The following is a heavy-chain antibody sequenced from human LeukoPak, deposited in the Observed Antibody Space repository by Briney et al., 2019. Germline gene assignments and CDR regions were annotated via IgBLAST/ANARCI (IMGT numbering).Heavy chain of an antibody. Sequence: PGGSLRLSCAASGFTFNYFGMHWVREAPGKGLEWVAFIRFDGSDKYYAESVKGLCTITRDNSNNILYLQMNNLRAEDAAVYYCVKDLMRDIWFGESWGQGTPVTVSS. V-gene: IGHV3-30*02. J-gene: IGHJ5*02. CDR2: IRFDGSDK. D-gene: IGHD3-10*01. CDR3: VKDLMRDIWFGES. CDR1: GFTFNYFG.